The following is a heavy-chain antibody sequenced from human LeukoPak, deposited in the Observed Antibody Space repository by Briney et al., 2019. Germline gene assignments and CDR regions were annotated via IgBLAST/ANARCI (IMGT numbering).Heavy chain of an antibody. CDR1: GFTFSSYW. CDR3: ARGGKYYGSGSYDNPNYLDY. D-gene: IGHD3-10*01. J-gene: IGHJ4*02. CDR2: INSDGSST. Sequence: GASLRLSCAASGFTFSSYWMHWVRQAPRKGLVWVSRINSDGSSTTYADSVKGRFTISRDNAKNTLYLQMNSLRAEDTAVYYCARGGKYYGSGSYDNPNYLDYWGQGTLVTVSS. V-gene: IGHV3-74*01.